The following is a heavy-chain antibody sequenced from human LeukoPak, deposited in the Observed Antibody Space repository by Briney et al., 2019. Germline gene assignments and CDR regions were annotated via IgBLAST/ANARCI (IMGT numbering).Heavy chain of an antibody. V-gene: IGHV3-20*04. CDR1: GFTFDDYG. Sequence: GGSLRLSCAASGFTFDDYGMSWVRQAPGKGLEWVSGINWNGGSTGYADSVKGRFTISRDNAKNPLYLQMNSLRAEDTALYYCARAGYDILTGTRAFDYWGQGTLVTVSS. D-gene: IGHD3-9*01. J-gene: IGHJ4*02. CDR2: INWNGGST. CDR3: ARAGYDILTGTRAFDY.